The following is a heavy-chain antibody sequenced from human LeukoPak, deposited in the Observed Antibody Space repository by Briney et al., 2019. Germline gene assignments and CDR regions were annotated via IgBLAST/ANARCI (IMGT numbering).Heavy chain of an antibody. CDR2: IKQDGSEK. CDR1: GFTFSGAW. V-gene: IGHV3-7*01. J-gene: IGHJ4*02. CDR3: ARDTYYFDY. Sequence: PGGSLRLSCTASGFTFSGAWMSWVRQAPGKGLEWVANIKQDGSEKYYVDSVKGRFTISRDNAKNSLYLQMNSLRAEDTAVYYCARDTYYFDYWGQGTLVTVSS.